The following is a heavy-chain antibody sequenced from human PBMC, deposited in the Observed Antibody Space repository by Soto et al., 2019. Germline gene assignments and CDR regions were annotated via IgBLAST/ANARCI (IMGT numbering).Heavy chain of an antibody. D-gene: IGHD2-8*01. CDR1: GSYITSGDYH. CDR3: AGFGVGDRDDK. V-gene: IGHV4-30-4*01. J-gene: IGHJ4*02. Sequence: SETLSLTCSVSGSYITSGDYHWTWIRQAPGNGLEWIGYISHSETTYYSPALKNRIIISSDFSMNQFSLRLNSVTAADTAVYFCAGFGVGDRDDKWGQGTLVTVSS. CDR2: ISHSETT.